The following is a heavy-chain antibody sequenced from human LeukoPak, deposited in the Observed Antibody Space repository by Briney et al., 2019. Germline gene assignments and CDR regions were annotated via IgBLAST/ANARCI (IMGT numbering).Heavy chain of an antibody. CDR1: GFTFSTFG. V-gene: IGHV3-30*18. Sequence: PGGSLRLSCAASGFTFSTFGMHWVRQAPGKGLEWVSVISFDGSNRHYADSVKGRFTISRDNSKNTLYLQMDSLRPEDAAVYYCAKTGKGGFNGYNYGMDVWGQGTTVTVSS. J-gene: IGHJ6*02. CDR3: AKTGKGGFNGYNYGMDV. D-gene: IGHD2-8*01. CDR2: ISFDGSNR.